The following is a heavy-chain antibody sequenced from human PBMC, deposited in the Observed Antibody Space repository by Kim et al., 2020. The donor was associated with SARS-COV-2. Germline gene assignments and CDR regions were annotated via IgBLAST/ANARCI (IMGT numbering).Heavy chain of an antibody. CDR2: IRGGGAKT. Sequence: GGSLRLSCTASGFTFENYAMSWVRQAPGKGLEWVAYIRGGGAKTFYADSVKGRFIISGDNFKNVLSLQMDNLTAQDTAVYYCEKCYYSRGNDAFNIWGRGTTVTVSS. V-gene: IGHV3-23*01. CDR1: GFTFENYA. J-gene: IGHJ3*02. D-gene: IGHD3-10*01. CDR3: EKCYYSRGNDAFNI.